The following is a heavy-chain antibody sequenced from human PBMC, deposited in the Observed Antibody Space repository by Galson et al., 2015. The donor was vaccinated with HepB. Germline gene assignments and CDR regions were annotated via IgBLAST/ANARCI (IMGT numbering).Heavy chain of an antibody. J-gene: IGHJ6*02. V-gene: IGHV3-7*03. D-gene: IGHD6-6*01. CDR1: GFTFSSYW. CDR3: ARDHSSSSFYYYYYGMDV. Sequence: SLRLSCAASGFTFSSYWMSWVRQAPGKGLEWVANLKQDGSEKYYVDSVKGRFTISRDNAKNSLYLQMNSLRAEDTAVYYCARDHSSSSFYYYYYGMDVWGQGTTVTVSS. CDR2: LKQDGSEK.